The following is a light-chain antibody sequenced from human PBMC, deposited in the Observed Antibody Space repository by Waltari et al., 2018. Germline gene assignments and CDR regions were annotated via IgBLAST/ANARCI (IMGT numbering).Light chain of an antibody. Sequence: QAVVTQEPSLTVSPGGTVTLTCGSSTGAVTSGHYPYWFQQKTGQAPRTLIYDTSDKHSWTPARCSGSLLGGKAALTLSGAQPEDEADYYCLLSYSGVRLYWVFGGGTKLTVL. CDR3: LLSYSGVRLYWV. CDR1: TGAVTSGHY. CDR2: DTS. V-gene: IGLV7-46*01. J-gene: IGLJ3*02.